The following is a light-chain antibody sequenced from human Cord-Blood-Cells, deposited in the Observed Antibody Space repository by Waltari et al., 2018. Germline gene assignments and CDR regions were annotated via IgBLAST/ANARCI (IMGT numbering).Light chain of an antibody. CDR1: SRDVGGYNY. CDR2: DVS. J-gene: IGLJ2*01. Sequence: QSALTQPASVSGSPGQSITIPCTGTSRDVGGYNYVSWYQQHPGKAPKLMIYDVSNRPSGVSNRFSGSKSGNTASLTISGLQAEDEVDYYCSSYTSSSTLVFGGGTKLTVL. V-gene: IGLV2-14*01. CDR3: SSYTSSSTLV.